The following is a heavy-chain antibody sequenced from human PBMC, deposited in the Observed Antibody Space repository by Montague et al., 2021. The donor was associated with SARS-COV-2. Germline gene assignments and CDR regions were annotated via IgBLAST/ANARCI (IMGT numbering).Heavy chain of an antibody. CDR3: ARRGRKLLPVATTIGGFDI. CDR1: GGSISSYY. D-gene: IGHD5-12*01. CDR2: IYDSGST. J-gene: IGHJ3*02. Sequence: SETLSLTRTVSGGSISSYYWSWIRQPPGKGLEWIGSIYDSGSTYYNPSLKSRVTISVDTSKNHFSLKLNSVTAADTAVYYCARRGRKLLPVATTIGGFDIWGQGTMVTVSS. V-gene: IGHV4-59*05.